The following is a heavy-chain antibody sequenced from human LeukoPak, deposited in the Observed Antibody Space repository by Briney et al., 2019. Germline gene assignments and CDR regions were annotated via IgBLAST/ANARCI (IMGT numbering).Heavy chain of an antibody. CDR1: GFTFSSYD. J-gene: IGHJ6*02. CDR3: ARRPRNYGSGSYHYYYGMDV. V-gene: IGHV3-13*01. D-gene: IGHD3-10*01. CDR2: IGTAGDT. Sequence: PGGSLRLSCAASGFTFSSYDMHTVRQATGKGLEWGSAIGTAGDTSYPGSVKGRFTIARENAKNSLYLQMNSLRAGDTAVYYCARRPRNYGSGSYHYYYGMDVWGQGTTVTVSS.